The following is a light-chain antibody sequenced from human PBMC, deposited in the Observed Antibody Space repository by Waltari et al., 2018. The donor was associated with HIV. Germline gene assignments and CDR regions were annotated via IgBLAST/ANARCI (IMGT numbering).Light chain of an antibody. J-gene: IGKJ3*01. CDR1: QSVTDN. Sequence: LITHSPATLSVSPGDRATLSCRASQSVTDNLAWYQHKPGQAPRLLIYGSSTRATGIPARFSGSGSGTEFTLTISSLQSEDFAVYYCQQYNDWHSFGPGTKVEIK. V-gene: IGKV3-15*01. CDR2: GSS. CDR3: QQYNDWHS.